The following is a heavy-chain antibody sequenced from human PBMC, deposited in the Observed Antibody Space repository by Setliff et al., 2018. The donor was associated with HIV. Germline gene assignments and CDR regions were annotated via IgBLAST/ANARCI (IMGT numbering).Heavy chain of an antibody. V-gene: IGHV1-69*13. CDR1: GGTFSNYA. CDR2: IIPIFGST. Sequence: SVKVSCKASGGTFSNYAFSWVRQAPGQGLEWMGGIIPIFGSTKYAQKFQGRVTITADESTSTADMELSSLRSEDTAVYYCARDDHYYDSGSYYSDWYFDLWGRGTLVTVSS. D-gene: IGHD3-10*01. J-gene: IGHJ2*01. CDR3: ARDDHYYDSGSYYSDWYFDL.